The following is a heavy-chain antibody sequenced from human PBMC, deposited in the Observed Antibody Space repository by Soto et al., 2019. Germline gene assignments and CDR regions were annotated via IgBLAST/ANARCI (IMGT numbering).Heavy chain of an antibody. CDR1: GFTFSSYA. CDR2: ISGSGGST. CDR3: AKVRTRPYDILTGYPDY. J-gene: IGHJ4*02. D-gene: IGHD3-9*01. Sequence: GVSLRLSCAASGFTFSSYAMSWVRQAPGKGLEWVSAISGSGGSTYYADSVKGRFTISRDNSKNTLYLQMNSLRAEDTAVYYCAKVRTRPYDILTGYPDYWGQGTLVTVSS. V-gene: IGHV3-23*01.